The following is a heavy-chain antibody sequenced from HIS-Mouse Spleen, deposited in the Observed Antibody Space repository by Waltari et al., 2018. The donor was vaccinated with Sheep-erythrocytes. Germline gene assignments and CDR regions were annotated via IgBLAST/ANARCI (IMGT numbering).Heavy chain of an antibody. V-gene: IGHV3-21*01. CDR1: GFPFSSHS. Sequence: EVQLVESGGGLVKPGGSLRLSCAASGFPFSSHSMNWVRQAPGKGLEWVSSISSSSSYIYYADSVKGRFTISRDNAKNSLYLQMNSLRAEDTAVYYCARDTGTDAFDIWGQGTMVTVSS. D-gene: IGHD1-1*01. CDR3: ARDTGTDAFDI. CDR2: ISSSSSYI. J-gene: IGHJ3*02.